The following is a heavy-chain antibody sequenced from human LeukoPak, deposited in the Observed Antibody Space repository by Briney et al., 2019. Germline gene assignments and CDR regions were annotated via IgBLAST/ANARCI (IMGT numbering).Heavy chain of an antibody. CDR3: ARGSQYLDAFDI. CDR1: GGSISSYY. D-gene: IGHD3-10*01. J-gene: IGHJ3*02. CDR2: IYYSGST. Sequence: SETLSLTCTVSGGSISSYYWSWIRQPPGKGLEWIGYIYYSGSTNYNPSLKSRVTISVDTSKNQFSLKLSSVTAADTAVYYCARGSQYLDAFDIWGQGTMVTVSS. V-gene: IGHV4-59*08.